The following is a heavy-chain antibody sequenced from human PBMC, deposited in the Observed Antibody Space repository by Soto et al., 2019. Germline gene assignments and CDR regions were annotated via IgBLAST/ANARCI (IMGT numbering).Heavy chain of an antibody. CDR3: AKDRSSSWYNGTFYFDS. CDR2: SIPLFDAT. D-gene: IGHD6-19*01. Sequence: QVQLVQSGAEVRKPGSSVKVSCKASGGTFTTYDISWVRQAPGQGLEWMGGSIPLFDATKYAQKFQGRVTITADKSTGKTYMELSSLRADDTAMYYCAKDRSSSWYNGTFYFDSWGQGTLVTVSS. CDR1: GGTFTTYD. J-gene: IGHJ4*02. V-gene: IGHV1-69*06.